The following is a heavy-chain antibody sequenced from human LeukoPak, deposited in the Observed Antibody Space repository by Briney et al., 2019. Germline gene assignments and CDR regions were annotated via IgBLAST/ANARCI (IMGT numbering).Heavy chain of an antibody. Sequence: GASVKASCRPSGYTFTDYYMNWVRQSPGQGLGWMGWINPNSGGTNSAQKFQGRVTMTRDTSISTAYMELSGRTSDDTAVYYCARQSDLGQFELWGRGTLVTVSS. CDR1: GYTFTDYY. CDR3: ARQSDLGQFEL. J-gene: IGHJ2*01. D-gene: IGHD7-27*01. V-gene: IGHV1-2*02. CDR2: INPNSGGT.